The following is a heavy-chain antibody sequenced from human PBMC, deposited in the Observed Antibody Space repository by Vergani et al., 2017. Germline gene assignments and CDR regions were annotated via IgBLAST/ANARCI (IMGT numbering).Heavy chain of an antibody. Sequence: QVQLVQSGAEVKKPGSSVQVSCKASGGTFSSYAISWVRQAPGQGLEWMGRIFPIFGTANYAQKFQGRVTITADESTSTAYMALSSLGSEDTAVYYCARRTYSYDSCVYGAFDIWGQGTMVTVSS. CDR1: GGTFSSYA. V-gene: IGHV1-69*13. CDR3: ARRTYSYDSCVYGAFDI. D-gene: IGHD3-22*01. J-gene: IGHJ3*02. CDR2: IFPIFGTA.